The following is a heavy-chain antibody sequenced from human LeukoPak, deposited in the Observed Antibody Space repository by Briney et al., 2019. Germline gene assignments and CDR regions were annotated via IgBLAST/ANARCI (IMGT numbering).Heavy chain of an antibody. CDR3: ARAEGYGGELDS. D-gene: IGHD4-23*01. J-gene: IGHJ4*02. Sequence: GGSLRLSCAASGFTFSSYAMSWVRQAPGKGLEWVSAIRGSGDRTHYADSVKGRFTISRENSKNRLYLQMNSLRAEDTAVYYCARAEGYGGELDSWGQGTLVTVSS. CDR2: IRGSGDRT. CDR1: GFTFSSYA. V-gene: IGHV3-23*01.